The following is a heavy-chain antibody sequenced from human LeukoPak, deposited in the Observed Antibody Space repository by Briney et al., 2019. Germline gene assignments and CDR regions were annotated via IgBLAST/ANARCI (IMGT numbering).Heavy chain of an antibody. V-gene: IGHV4-39*01. CDR1: GGSISSSSYY. CDR2: IYYSGST. Sequence: SETLSLTCTVSGGSISSSSYYWGWIRQPPGKGLEWIGSIYYSGSTYYNPSLKSRVTISVDTSKNQFSLKLSSVTAADTAVYYCARQGVVAASSDYWGQGTLVTVSS. J-gene: IGHJ4*02. CDR3: ARQGVVAASSDY. D-gene: IGHD2-15*01.